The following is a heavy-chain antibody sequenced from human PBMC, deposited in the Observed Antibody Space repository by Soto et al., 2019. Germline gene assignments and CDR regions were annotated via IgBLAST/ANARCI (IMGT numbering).Heavy chain of an antibody. Sequence: ASVKVSCKASGYTFTSHDINWVRQATGQGLEWMGWMNPNSGNTGYAQKFQGRVTMTRNTSISTAYMELSSLRSEDTAVYYCATLMQWLYYYYYYMDVWGKGTTVTVSS. CDR1: GYTFTSHD. D-gene: IGHD6-19*01. CDR3: ATLMQWLYYYYYYMDV. J-gene: IGHJ6*03. CDR2: MNPNSGNT. V-gene: IGHV1-8*01.